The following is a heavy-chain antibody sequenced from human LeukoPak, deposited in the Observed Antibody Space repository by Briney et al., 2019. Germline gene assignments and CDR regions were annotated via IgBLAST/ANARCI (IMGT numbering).Heavy chain of an antibody. CDR3: ARAYHSSWYLNWFDP. D-gene: IGHD6-13*01. J-gene: IGHJ5*02. CDR2: IIPIFGTA. Sequence: AASVKVSCKASGYTFTGYYIHWMRQAPGQGLEWMGGIIPIFGTANYAQKFQGRVTITADKSTSTANMELSSLRSEDTAVYYCARAYHSSWYLNWFDPWGQGTLVTVSS. V-gene: IGHV1-69*06. CDR1: GYTFTGYY.